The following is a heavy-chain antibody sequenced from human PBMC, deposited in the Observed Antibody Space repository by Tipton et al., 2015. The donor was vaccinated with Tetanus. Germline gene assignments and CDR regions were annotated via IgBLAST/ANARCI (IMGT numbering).Heavy chain of an antibody. CDR1: HGSITSYY. CDR3: ARAGGGSWGNFDY. Sequence: TLSLTCTVPHGSITSYYWTWMRQSPGKGLEWIGYIYYSGSTNYNPSLKSRVTISVDTSKSQFSLKLSSVTAADTAVYYCARAGGGSWGNFDYWGQGTLVTVSS. J-gene: IGHJ4*02. V-gene: IGHV4-59*01. D-gene: IGHD6-13*01. CDR2: IYYSGST.